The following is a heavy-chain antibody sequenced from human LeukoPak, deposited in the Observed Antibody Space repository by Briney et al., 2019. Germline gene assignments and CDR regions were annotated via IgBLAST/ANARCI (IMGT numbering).Heavy chain of an antibody. J-gene: IGHJ4*02. CDR3: AKRDSSGWYYFDY. D-gene: IGHD6-19*01. V-gene: IGHV3-23*01. CDR2: IVGSGGST. Sequence: GGSLRLSCSASGFTFSSYAMSWVRQAPGKGLEWVSGIVGSGGSTFYADSVKGRFTISRDNSKNTLYLQMNSLRAEDTAVYYCAKRDSSGWYYFDYWGQGTLVTVSS. CDR1: GFTFSSYA.